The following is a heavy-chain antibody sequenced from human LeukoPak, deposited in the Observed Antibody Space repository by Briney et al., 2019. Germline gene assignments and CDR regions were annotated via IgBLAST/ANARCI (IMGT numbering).Heavy chain of an antibody. J-gene: IGHJ4*02. V-gene: IGHV3-7*01. D-gene: IGHD3-16*01. Sequence: GGSLRLSCTASGIMFSGYWMSWVCQAPGKGLEWVANIKQHGTEKYYVDSVKGRFTISRDDAKKSVYLQMNSLRAEDTAVYYCASDGGPFDHWGQGILVTVAS. CDR3: ASDGGPFDH. CDR2: IKQHGTEK. CDR1: GIMFSGYW.